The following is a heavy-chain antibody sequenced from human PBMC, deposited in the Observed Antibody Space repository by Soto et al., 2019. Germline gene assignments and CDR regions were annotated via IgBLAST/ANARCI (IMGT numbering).Heavy chain of an antibody. Sequence: EVQLLESGGGLVQPGGSLRLSCAVSGFTFSSYAMSWVRQAPGKGLEWVSAISGSGGSTYYADSVKGRFTISRDNSKNTLYLQMNSLRAEDTAVYYCAKSIYWYDAFDIWGQGTMVTVSS. CDR3: AKSIYWYDAFDI. V-gene: IGHV3-23*01. CDR1: GFTFSSYA. J-gene: IGHJ3*02. D-gene: IGHD2-8*02. CDR2: ISGSGGST.